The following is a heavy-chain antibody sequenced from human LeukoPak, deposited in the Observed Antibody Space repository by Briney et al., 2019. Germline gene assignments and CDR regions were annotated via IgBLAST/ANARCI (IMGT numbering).Heavy chain of an antibody. CDR3: ARVWFGEFSPYNY. CDR1: GYTFTGYY. V-gene: IGHV1-2*02. Sequence: ASVEVSCKASGYTFTGYYMHWVRQAPGQGLQWMGWINPNSGGTNYAQNFQGRVTMTRDTSISTAYMELSRLRSDDTAVYYCARVWFGEFSPYNYWGQGTLVTVSS. D-gene: IGHD3-10*01. J-gene: IGHJ4*02. CDR2: INPNSGGT.